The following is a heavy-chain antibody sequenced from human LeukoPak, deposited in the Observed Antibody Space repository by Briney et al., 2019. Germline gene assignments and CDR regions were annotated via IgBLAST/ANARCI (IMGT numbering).Heavy chain of an antibody. CDR2: INPNSGGT. J-gene: IGHJ4*02. V-gene: IGHV1-2*02. CDR3: ARSTFSSSWYDY. Sequence: ASVKVSCKSSGYTFTGYYMHWVRQAPGQGLQWMGWINPNSGGTNYAQKFQGRVTMTRDTSISTAYMELSRLRSDDTAVYYCARSTFSSSWYDYWGQGTLVTVSS. D-gene: IGHD6-13*01. CDR1: GYTFTGYY.